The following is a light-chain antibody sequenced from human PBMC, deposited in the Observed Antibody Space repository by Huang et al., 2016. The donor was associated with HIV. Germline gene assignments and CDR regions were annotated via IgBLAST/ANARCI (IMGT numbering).Light chain of an antibody. J-gene: IGKJ2*01. CDR2: DAS. CDR1: QSVTNV. Sequence: EVVLTQSPATLSLSPGERATLSCRASQSVTNVLAWYQRKPGQPPRLLIYDASTRATGIPPRFSGSGSGTDFTLTISSLEPEDFAVDYCQQRNDWPPYTFGQGTRLEIK. V-gene: IGKV3-11*01. CDR3: QQRNDWPPYT.